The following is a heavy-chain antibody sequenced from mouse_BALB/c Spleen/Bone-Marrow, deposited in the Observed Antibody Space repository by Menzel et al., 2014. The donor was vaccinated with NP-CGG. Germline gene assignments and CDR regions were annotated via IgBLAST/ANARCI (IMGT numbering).Heavy chain of an antibody. J-gene: IGHJ4*01. V-gene: IGHV5-12-2*01. Sequence: EVKLMESGGGLVQPGGSLKLSCAASGFTFSSYTMSWVRQTPEKRLEWVAYISNGGGSTYNPDTVKGRFTISRDNAKNILYLQMSSLKSEDTAMYYCARHVGNPYAMDYWGQGTSVTVSS. CDR3: ARHVGNPYAMDY. D-gene: IGHD3-1*01. CDR2: ISNGGGST. CDR1: GFTFSSYT.